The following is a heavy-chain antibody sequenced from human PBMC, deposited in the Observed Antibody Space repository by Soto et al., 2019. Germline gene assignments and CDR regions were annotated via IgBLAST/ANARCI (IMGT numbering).Heavy chain of an antibody. V-gene: IGHV4-31*03. CDR1: GGSINSGDYY. CDR3: TREEVAYYGSGSYNWFDH. Sequence: QVRLQESGPGLVKPSQTLSLTCTVSGGSINSGDYYWSWIRQHPGKGLEWIGYIYYSWSTYYNPSLKSRVTISMDTCKNLFSLKVSSVTAADTAVYYCTREEVAYYGSGSYNWFDHWGQGTLVTVSS. D-gene: IGHD3-10*01. J-gene: IGHJ5*02. CDR2: IYYSWST.